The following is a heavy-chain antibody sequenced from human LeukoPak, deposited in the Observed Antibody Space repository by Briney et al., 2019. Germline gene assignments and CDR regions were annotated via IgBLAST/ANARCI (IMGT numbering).Heavy chain of an antibody. V-gene: IGHV4-34*01. Sequence: PGGSLRLSCAASGFTFSSYSMNWVRQPPGKGLEWIGEINHSGSTNYNPSLKSRVTISVDTSKNQFSLKLSSVTAADTAVYYCARVVPAAPTSYGMDVWGQGTTVTVSS. CDR3: ARVVPAAPTSYGMDV. CDR2: INHSGST. D-gene: IGHD2-2*01. CDR1: GFTFSSYS. J-gene: IGHJ6*02.